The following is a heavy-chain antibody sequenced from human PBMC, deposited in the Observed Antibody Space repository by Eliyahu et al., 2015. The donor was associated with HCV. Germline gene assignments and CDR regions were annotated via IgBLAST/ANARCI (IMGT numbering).Heavy chain of an antibody. V-gene: IGHV3-30-3*01. J-gene: IGHJ4*02. CDR1: GFTFSSYA. D-gene: IGHD6-19*01. CDR3: AREYRGGSGWYDASLGY. CDR2: ISYDGSNK. Sequence: QVQLVESGGGVVQPGRSLRLSCAASGFTFSSYAMHWVRQAPGKGLEWVAVISYDGSNKYYADSVKGRFTISRDNSKNTLYLQMNSLRAEDTAVYYCAREYRGGSGWYDASLGYWGQGTLVTVSS.